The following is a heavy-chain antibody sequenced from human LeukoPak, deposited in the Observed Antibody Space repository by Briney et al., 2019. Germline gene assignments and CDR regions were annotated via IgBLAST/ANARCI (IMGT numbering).Heavy chain of an antibody. CDR1: GFTFSSYA. V-gene: IGHV3-23*01. J-gene: IGHJ4*02. D-gene: IGHD6-13*01. Sequence: GGSLRLSCAASGFTFSSYAMSWVRQAPGKGLEWVSAISGSGGSTYYADSVKGRFTISRDNSKNTLYLQMNSLRAEDTAVYYCAKHPIVAAAGRLPYFDYWGQRTLVTVSS. CDR3: AKHPIVAAAGRLPYFDY. CDR2: ISGSGGST.